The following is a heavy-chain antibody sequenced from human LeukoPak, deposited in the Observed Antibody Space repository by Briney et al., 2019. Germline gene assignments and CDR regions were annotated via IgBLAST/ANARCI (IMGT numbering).Heavy chain of an antibody. CDR1: GYSISSGYY. CDR3: ARLGLRFLEWLLYLDP. Sequence: SETLSLTCAVSGYSISSGYYWGWIRQPPGKGLEWIGSIYHSGSTYYNPSLKSRVTISVDTSKNQFSLKLSSVTAADTAVYYCARLGLRFLEWLLYLDPWGQGTLVTVSS. D-gene: IGHD3-3*01. J-gene: IGHJ5*02. V-gene: IGHV4-38-2*01. CDR2: IYHSGST.